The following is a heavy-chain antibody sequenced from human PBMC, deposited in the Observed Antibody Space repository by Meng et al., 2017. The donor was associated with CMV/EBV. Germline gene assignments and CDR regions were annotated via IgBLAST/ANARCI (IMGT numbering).Heavy chain of an antibody. J-gene: IGHJ4*02. V-gene: IGHV4-34*01. CDR2: INHSGST. CDR3: ARDGVWYCSSTSCYTPGFDY. Sequence: SETLSLTCAVYGGSSSGYYWSWIRQPPGKGLEWIGEINHSGSTNYNPSLKSRVTISVDTSKNQFSLKLSSVTAADTAVYYCARDGVWYCSSTSCYTPGFDYWGQGTLVTVSS. CDR1: GGSSSGYY. D-gene: IGHD2-2*02.